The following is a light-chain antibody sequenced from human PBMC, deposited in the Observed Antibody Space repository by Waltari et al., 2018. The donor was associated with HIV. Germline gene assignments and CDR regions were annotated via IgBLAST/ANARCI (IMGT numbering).Light chain of an antibody. CDR1: SSDVGDYNY. Sequence: QSALTQPPSASGSPGQSVTISCTGTSSDVGDYNYVSWYQQHPGKAPTLMTYEVSQRPSGVPARMSGSKSGNTASLTVSGLQAEDEAEYYCWSYAGSNNPVVFGGGTKLTVL. J-gene: IGLJ2*01. CDR3: WSYAGSNNPVV. CDR2: EVS. V-gene: IGLV2-8*01.